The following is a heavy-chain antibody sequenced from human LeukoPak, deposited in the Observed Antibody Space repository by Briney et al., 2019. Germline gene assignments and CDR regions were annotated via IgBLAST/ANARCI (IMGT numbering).Heavy chain of an antibody. CDR3: ARVSVALVGAFDI. CDR2: IYYSGST. J-gene: IGHJ3*02. Sequence: SETLSLTCTVSGGSISSYYWSWIRQPPGKGLEWIGYIYYSGSTNYNPSLKSRVTISVDTSKNQFSLKLSSVTAADTAVYYCARVSVALVGAFDIWGQGTMVTVSS. D-gene: IGHD3-9*01. CDR1: GGSISSYY. V-gene: IGHV4-59*01.